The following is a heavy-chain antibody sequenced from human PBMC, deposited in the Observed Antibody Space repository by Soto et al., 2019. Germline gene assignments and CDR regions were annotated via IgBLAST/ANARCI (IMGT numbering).Heavy chain of an antibody. CDR2: INPNSGGT. V-gene: IGHV1-2*02. CDR3: ARGVGVFSSSSLDY. Sequence: QVQLVQSGAEVKKPGASVKVSCKASGYIFTGYYIHWVRQAPGQGLEWMGWINPNSGGTNYAQKFQGRVTMTRDTSIDTAYMEMSRLRSDDTAVYYCARGVGVFSSSSLDYWGQGSLVTVSS. J-gene: IGHJ4*02. D-gene: IGHD6-6*01. CDR1: GYIFTGYY.